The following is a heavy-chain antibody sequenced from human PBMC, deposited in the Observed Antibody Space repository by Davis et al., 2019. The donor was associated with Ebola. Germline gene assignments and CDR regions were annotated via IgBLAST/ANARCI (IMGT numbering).Heavy chain of an antibody. J-gene: IGHJ6*02. Sequence: ASVKVSCKASGYTFTNYGITWVRQAPGQRLEWMGWINAGNGNTKYSQKFQGRVTITRDTSASTAYMELSSLRSEDTAVYYCARGSVEWELLFYYYGMDVWGQGTTVTVSS. CDR3: ARGSVEWELLFYYYGMDV. CDR1: GYTFTNYG. CDR2: INAGNGNT. D-gene: IGHD1-26*01. V-gene: IGHV1-3*01.